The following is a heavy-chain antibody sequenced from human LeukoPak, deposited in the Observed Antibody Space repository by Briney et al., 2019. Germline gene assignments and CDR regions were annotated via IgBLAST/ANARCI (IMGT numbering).Heavy chain of an antibody. CDR2: INHSGGT. CDR1: GGSFSGYY. Sequence: SETLSLTCAVYGGSFSGYYWSWIRQPPGKGLEWIGEINHSGGTNYNPSLKSRVTISVDTSKNHFSLKLSSVTAADTAVYYCARRGRAAAGTGFDYWGQGILVTVSS. CDR3: ARRGRAAAGTGFDY. V-gene: IGHV4-34*01. J-gene: IGHJ4*02. D-gene: IGHD6-13*01.